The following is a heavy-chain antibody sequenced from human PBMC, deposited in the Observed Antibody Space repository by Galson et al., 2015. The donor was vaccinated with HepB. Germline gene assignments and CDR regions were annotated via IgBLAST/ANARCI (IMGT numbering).Heavy chain of an antibody. D-gene: IGHD2-2*02. V-gene: IGHV3-30-3*01. J-gene: IGHJ6*02. Sequence: SLRLSCAASGFTFSSYAMHWVRQAPGKGLEWVAVISYDGSNKYYADSVKGRFTISRDNSKNTLYLQMNSLRAEDTAVYYCARDLGDTLGYCSSTSCYKFGYYYGMDVWGQGTTVTVSS. CDR3: ARDLGDTLGYCSSTSCYKFGYYYGMDV. CDR1: GFTFSSYA. CDR2: ISYDGSNK.